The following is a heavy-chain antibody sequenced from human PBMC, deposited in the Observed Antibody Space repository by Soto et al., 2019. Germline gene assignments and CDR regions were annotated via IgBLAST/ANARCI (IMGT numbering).Heavy chain of an antibody. D-gene: IGHD3-22*01. V-gene: IGHV4-39*01. CDR3: ARLSTSIVVVTMRGRSFDI. CDR1: GDSIRSNSHY. Sequence: PSETLSLTCTVSGDSIRSNSHYWGWIRQPPWKGPEWIGKIYYSGITYSNPSLKSRVSISVDTSKNQFSLKLSSVTAADTAVYYCARLSTSIVVVTMRGRSFDIWGQGXMVTV. CDR2: IYYSGIT. J-gene: IGHJ3*02.